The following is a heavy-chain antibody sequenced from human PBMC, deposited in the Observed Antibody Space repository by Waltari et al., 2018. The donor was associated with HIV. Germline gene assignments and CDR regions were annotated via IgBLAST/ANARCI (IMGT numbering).Heavy chain of an antibody. V-gene: IGHV2-70*01. CDR2: IDWDDDK. D-gene: IGHD5-12*01. CDR1: GFSLRTRALC. CDR3: ARIAPGDGYIHYIDY. Sequence: VTLREYGPALVQPTHPLTLTCTFSGFSLRTRALCVSWIRQPPGKALEWLAVIDWDDDKYYRTSLKTRLTISKDTSKNQVVLTLTNVDPVDTATYYCARIAPGDGYIHYIDYWGRGTLVTVSS. J-gene: IGHJ4*02.